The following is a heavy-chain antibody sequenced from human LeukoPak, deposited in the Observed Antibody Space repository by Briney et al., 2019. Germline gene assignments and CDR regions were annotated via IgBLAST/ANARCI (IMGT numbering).Heavy chain of an antibody. D-gene: IGHD2-15*01. CDR2: ISGSGGST. CDR3: AVNYCSGDSCYMF. V-gene: IGHV3-23*01. Sequence: GGSLRLSCAASGFTFSSYAMSWVRQAPGKGLEWVAAISGSGGSTYYADSVKGRFTISRDNSKNTLYLQMNSLKTEDTAVYYCAVNYCSGDSCYMFRGQGTLVTVSS. CDR1: GFTFSSYA. J-gene: IGHJ4*02.